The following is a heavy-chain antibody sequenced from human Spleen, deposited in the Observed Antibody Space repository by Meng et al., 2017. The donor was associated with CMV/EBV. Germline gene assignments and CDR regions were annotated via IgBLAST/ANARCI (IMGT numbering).Heavy chain of an antibody. CDR2: ISAYNGNK. CDR1: GSTFTSYG. Sequence: VKRVPPAAEVKKPWAAVNVSSRASGSTFTSYGIPWVRQAPGQGVEWMGWISAYNGNKHYAQKFQGRVTMTTDTSSRTAYMELRSLRSDDTAVYYCARDSYTSLDYWGQGILVTVSS. D-gene: IGHD3-16*01. J-gene: IGHJ4*02. CDR3: ARDSYTSLDY. V-gene: IGHV1-18*01.